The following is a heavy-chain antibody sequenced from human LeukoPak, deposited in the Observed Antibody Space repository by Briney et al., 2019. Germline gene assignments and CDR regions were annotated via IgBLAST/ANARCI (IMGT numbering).Heavy chain of an antibody. V-gene: IGHV3-48*01. CDR2: ISDSGRVT. Sequence: GGSLRLSCAASGFSFTIYSMNWVRQAPGKGLEGVSFISDSGRVTYYADSVKGRFTISRDTATNSVYLQMNSLRAEDTAVYYCGRDRRQIYYGVDVWGQGTTVTVSS. J-gene: IGHJ6*02. CDR1: GFSFTIYS. CDR3: GRDRRQIYYGVDV.